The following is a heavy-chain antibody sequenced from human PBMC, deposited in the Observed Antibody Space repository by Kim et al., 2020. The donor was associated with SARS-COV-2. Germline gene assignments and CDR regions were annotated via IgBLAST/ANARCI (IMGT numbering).Heavy chain of an antibody. Sequence: SETLSLTCTVSGGSISSYYWSWIRQPPGKGLEWIGYIYYSGSTNYNPSLKSRVTISVDTSKNQFSLKLSSVTAADTAVYYCARMYYYDSSGYYGAFDIWGQGTMVTVSS. CDR1: GGSISSYY. J-gene: IGHJ3*02. CDR3: ARMYYYDSSGYYGAFDI. V-gene: IGHV4-59*01. CDR2: IYYSGST. D-gene: IGHD3-22*01.